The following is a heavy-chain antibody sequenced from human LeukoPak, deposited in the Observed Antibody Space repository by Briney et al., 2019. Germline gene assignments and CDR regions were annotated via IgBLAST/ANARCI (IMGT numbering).Heavy chain of an antibody. J-gene: IGHJ4*02. CDR1: GYTFTNYY. CDR3: ARGGGSGWYVDY. Sequence: ASVKVSCKASGYTFTNYYVSWVRQAPGQGLEWMGWISAYNGNANYAPKLQGRVTMTTDTSTNTAYMELRSLRSDDTAVFYCARGGGSGWYVDYWGQGTLVTVSS. CDR2: ISAYNGNA. D-gene: IGHD6-19*01. V-gene: IGHV1-18*01.